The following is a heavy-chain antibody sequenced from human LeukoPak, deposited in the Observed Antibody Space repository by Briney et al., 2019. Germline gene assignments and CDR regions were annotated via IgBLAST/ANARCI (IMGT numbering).Heavy chain of an antibody. CDR1: GYTFTSYG. Sequence: ASVKDSCKASGYTFTSYGISWVRQAPGQGLEWMGWISAYNGNTNYAQKLQGRVTMTTDTSTSTAYMELRSLRSDDTAVYYCARVIAAAGDFTFDYWGQGTLVPVSS. V-gene: IGHV1-18*01. CDR2: ISAYNGNT. D-gene: IGHD6-13*01. CDR3: ARVIAAAGDFTFDY. J-gene: IGHJ4*02.